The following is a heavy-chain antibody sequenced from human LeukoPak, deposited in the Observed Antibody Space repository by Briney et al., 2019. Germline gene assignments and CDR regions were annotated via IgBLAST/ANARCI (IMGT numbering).Heavy chain of an antibody. D-gene: IGHD2-15*01. CDR2: IIPIFGTA. V-gene: IGHV1-69*13. Sequence: ASVTVSCTASGGTFSSYAISWVRQAPGQGLEWMGGIIPIFGTANYAQKFQGRVTITADESTSTAYMELSSLRSEDTAVYYCARGLSCSGGSCYPYYFDYWGQGTLVTVSS. J-gene: IGHJ4*02. CDR1: GGTFSSYA. CDR3: ARGLSCSGGSCYPYYFDY.